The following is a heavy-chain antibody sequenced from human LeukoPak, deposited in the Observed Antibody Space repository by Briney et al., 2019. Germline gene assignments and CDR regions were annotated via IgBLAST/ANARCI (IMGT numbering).Heavy chain of an antibody. CDR3: ARATLVRGVIRSYFDY. Sequence: GASVKVSCKASGYTFTSYGISCVRQAPGQGLGCRGWISAYNGNTKYAQKLQGRVTVTTDTSTSTAYMALRSLRSDDTAVYYCARATLVRGVIRSYFDYWGQGTLVTVSS. CDR2: ISAYNGNT. V-gene: IGHV1-18*01. D-gene: IGHD3-10*01. CDR1: GYTFTSYG. J-gene: IGHJ4*02.